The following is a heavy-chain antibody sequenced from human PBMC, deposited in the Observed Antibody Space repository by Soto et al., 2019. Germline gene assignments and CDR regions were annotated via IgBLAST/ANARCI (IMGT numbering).Heavy chain of an antibody. CDR3: ARVGGIVTATTKGAFDI. CDR1: GFTVSSNS. D-gene: IGHD6-13*01. CDR2: IYTVGST. Sequence: EVQLVESGGGLVQPGGSLRLSCAASGFTVSSNSMSWVRQAPGKGLEWVSVIYTVGSTYHADSVKGRFTISRDESKNTVDLQMNSLRAEDTAVYYCARVGGIVTATTKGAFDIWGQGTMVTVSS. V-gene: IGHV3-66*01. J-gene: IGHJ3*02.